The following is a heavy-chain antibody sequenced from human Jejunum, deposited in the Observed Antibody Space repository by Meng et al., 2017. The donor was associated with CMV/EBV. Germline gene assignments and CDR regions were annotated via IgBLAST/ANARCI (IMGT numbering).Heavy chain of an antibody. D-gene: IGHD3-22*01. J-gene: IGHJ4*02. CDR3: ARVSDFYDSRGYLYDRSLDK. V-gene: IGHV1-2*02. Sequence: WVRQGPGQGPEWMGLIKPDSGATNYAQNFRGRVTMTTDTSTTTAYMELSRLTSDDTAVYYCARVSDFYDSRGYLYDRSLDKWGQGTLVTVSS. CDR2: IKPDSGAT.